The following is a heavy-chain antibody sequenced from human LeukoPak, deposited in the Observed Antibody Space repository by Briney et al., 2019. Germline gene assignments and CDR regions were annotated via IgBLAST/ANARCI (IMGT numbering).Heavy chain of an antibody. J-gene: IGHJ4*02. V-gene: IGHV4-59*08. Sequence: SETLSLTCTVSGGSISSYYWSWIRQPPGKGLEWIGYIYYSGSTNYNPSLKTRVTISVDTSKNQFSLKLTSVTAADTAVYYCARLGIGVVPTAMLGDYYFDYWGQGTLVTVSS. CDR2: IYYSGST. D-gene: IGHD2-2*01. CDR3: ARLGIGVVPTAMLGDYYFDY. CDR1: GGSISSYY.